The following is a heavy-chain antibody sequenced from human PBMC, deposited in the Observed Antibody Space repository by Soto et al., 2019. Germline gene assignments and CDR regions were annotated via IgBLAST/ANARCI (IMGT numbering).Heavy chain of an antibody. Sequence: GASVKVSCKASGGTFSSYAISWVRQAPGQGLEWMGGIIPIFGTANYAQKFQGRVTITADESTSTAYMELSSLRSEDTAVYYCARDTNLTYYDILTGRLTMDVWGQGTKVTVSS. CDR3: ARDTNLTYYDILTGRLTMDV. J-gene: IGHJ6*02. CDR2: IIPIFGTA. CDR1: GGTFSSYA. D-gene: IGHD3-9*01. V-gene: IGHV1-69*13.